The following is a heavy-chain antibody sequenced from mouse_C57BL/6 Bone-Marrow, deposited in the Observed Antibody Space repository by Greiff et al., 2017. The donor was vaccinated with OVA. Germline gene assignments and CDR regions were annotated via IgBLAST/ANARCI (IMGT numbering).Heavy chain of an antibody. CDR1: GFTFSDYY. V-gene: IGHV5-12*01. J-gene: IGHJ3*01. CDR2: ISNGGGST. D-gene: IGHD1-1*01. Sequence: EVQRVESGGGLVQPGGSLKLSCAASGFTFSDYYMYWVRQTPEQRLEWVAYISNGGGSTYYPDTVKGRFTISIDNAKSTLYLQMSRLKSEDTAMYYCAHGSSSAWFAYWGQGTLVTVSA. CDR3: AHGSSSAWFAY.